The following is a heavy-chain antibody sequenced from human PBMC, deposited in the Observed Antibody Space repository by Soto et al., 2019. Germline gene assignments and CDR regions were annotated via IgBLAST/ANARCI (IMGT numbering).Heavy chain of an antibody. CDR3: ARESVKKNFDY. Sequence: GGSLRLSCAASGFTVSSNYMSWVRQAPGKGLEWVSVIYSGGSTYYADSVKGRFTISRDNSKNTLYLQMNSLRAEDTAVYYCARESVKKNFDYWGQGTLVTVSS. CDR2: IYSGGST. V-gene: IGHV3-53*01. J-gene: IGHJ4*02. CDR1: GFTVSSNY.